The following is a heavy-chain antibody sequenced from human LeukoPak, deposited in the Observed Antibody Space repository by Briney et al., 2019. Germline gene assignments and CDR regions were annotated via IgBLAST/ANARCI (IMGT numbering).Heavy chain of an antibody. CDR1: GFTFSSYW. V-gene: IGHV3-7*01. J-gene: IGHJ3*02. D-gene: IGHD5-18*01. CDR2: IKQDGSEK. Sequence: GGSLRLSCAASGFTFSSYWMSWVRQAPGKGLEWVATIKQDGSEKYYVDSVKGRFTISRDNAKNSLYLQMNSLRAEDTAVYYCARESLDTAMDTVAFDIWGQGTMVTVPS. CDR3: ARESLDTAMDTVAFDI.